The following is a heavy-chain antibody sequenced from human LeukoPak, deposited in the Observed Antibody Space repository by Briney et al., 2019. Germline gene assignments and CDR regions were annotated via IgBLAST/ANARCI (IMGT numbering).Heavy chain of an antibody. CDR1: GFTFNNYA. V-gene: IGHV3-23*01. CDR2: ISGSGGST. Sequence: GGSLRLSCAASGFTFNNYAMSWVRQTPGKGLEWVSAISGSGGSTYYADSVKCLFTISRDNSNNTLYLQMNSLRAEDTAVYYCAKLWGGYWGQGTLVTVSS. CDR3: AKLWGGY. J-gene: IGHJ4*02. D-gene: IGHD3-10*01.